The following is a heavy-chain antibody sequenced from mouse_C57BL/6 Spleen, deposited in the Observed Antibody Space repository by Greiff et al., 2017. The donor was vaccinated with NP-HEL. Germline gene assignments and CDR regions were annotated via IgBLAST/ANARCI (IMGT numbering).Heavy chain of an antibody. CDR2: ISNGGGST. Sequence: EVKLQESGGGLVQPGGSLKLSCAASGFTFSDYYMYWVRQTPEKRLEWVAYISNGGGSTYYPDTVKGRFTISRDNAKNTLYLQMSRLKSEDTAMYYCARLAAYYYGSSGGYYFDYWGQGTTLTVSS. J-gene: IGHJ2*01. CDR3: ARLAAYYYGSSGGYYFDY. V-gene: IGHV5-12*01. D-gene: IGHD1-1*01. CDR1: GFTFSDYY.